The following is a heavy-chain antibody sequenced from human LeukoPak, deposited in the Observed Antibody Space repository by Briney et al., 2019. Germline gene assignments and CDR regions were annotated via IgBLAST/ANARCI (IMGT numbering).Heavy chain of an antibody. J-gene: IGHJ2*01. CDR2: ISSSSSRT. Sequence: QPGGSLRLSCAASGFTFSSSAMSWVRQAPGKGLEWVSGISSSSSRTYYADSVKGRFTISRDNSKNTLYLQMHSLRAEDTALYYCARRGSTYSNWFFDLWGRGSLVTVSS. CDR3: ARRGSTYSNWFFDL. CDR1: GFTFSSSA. D-gene: IGHD2-2*01. V-gene: IGHV3-23*01.